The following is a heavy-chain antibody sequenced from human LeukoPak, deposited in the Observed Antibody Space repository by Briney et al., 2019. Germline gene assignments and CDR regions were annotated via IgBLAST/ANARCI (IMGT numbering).Heavy chain of an antibody. CDR1: GFTFSSYS. Sequence: GGSLRLSCAASGFTFSSYSMNWVRQAPGKGPEWVSSISSSSSYIYYADSVKGRFTISRDNAKNSLYLQMNSLRAEDTAVYYCARDGHYYDSSGYLDYWGQGTLVTVSS. V-gene: IGHV3-21*01. J-gene: IGHJ4*02. CDR3: ARDGHYYDSSGYLDY. D-gene: IGHD3-22*01. CDR2: ISSSSSYI.